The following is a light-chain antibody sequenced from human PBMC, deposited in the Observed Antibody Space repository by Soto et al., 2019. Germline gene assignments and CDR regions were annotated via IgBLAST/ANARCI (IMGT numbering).Light chain of an antibody. Sequence: QAVVTQPPSASGTPGQRVTISCSGSSSNIGSHTVNWYQQLPGTAPKLLMYRNNQRPSGVPDRFSCSKSGTSASLAISGLQSEDEADYYCAAWDDSLNGRVFGGGTKVTVL. J-gene: IGLJ3*02. V-gene: IGLV1-44*01. CDR3: AAWDDSLNGRV. CDR2: RNN. CDR1: SSNIGSHT.